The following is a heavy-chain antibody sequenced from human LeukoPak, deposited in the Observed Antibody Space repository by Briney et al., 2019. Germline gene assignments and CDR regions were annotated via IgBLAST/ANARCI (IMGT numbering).Heavy chain of an antibody. Sequence: GGSLRLSCGASGFTFSSYSMNWVREAPGKGLEWVSSISSSSNYIYYADSVKGRFTIYRDNAKNSLYLQMNSLRAEDTAVYYCARDEQWPVRGDYYYYGMDVWGQGTTVTVSS. V-gene: IGHV3-21*01. CDR2: ISSSSNYI. J-gene: IGHJ6*02. CDR3: ARDEQWPVRGDYYYYGMDV. D-gene: IGHD6-19*01. CDR1: GFTFSSYS.